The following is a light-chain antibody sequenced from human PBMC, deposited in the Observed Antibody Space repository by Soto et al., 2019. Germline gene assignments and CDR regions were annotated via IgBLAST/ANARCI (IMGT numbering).Light chain of an antibody. J-gene: IGLJ3*02. Sequence: QSVLSQPPSASGTPGQRVTISCSGGSSNIGREPVNWYRQFPGTAPKLLIYNSNCRPSGDPDRFSGSKSGTSASLAISGLKPQDDADYYCAAWDHGLPGWVFGGGTKVTVL. V-gene: IGLV1-44*01. CDR3: AAWDHGLPGWV. CDR1: SSNIGREP. CDR2: NSN.